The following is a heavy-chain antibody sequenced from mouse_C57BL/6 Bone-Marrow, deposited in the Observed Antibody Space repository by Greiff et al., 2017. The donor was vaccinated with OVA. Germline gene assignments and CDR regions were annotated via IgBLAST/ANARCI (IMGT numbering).Heavy chain of an antibody. CDR3: ARNYYGSSSAWFAY. V-gene: IGHV1-72*01. CDR2: IDPNSGGT. J-gene: IGHJ3*01. D-gene: IGHD1-1*01. CDR1: GYTFTSYW. Sequence: QVQLQQPGAELVKPGASVKLSCKASGYTFTSYWMHWVKQRPGRGLEWIGRIDPNSGGTKYNEKFKSKATLTVDKPSSTAYMPLSSLTSEDSAVYYCARNYYGSSSAWFAYWGQGTLVTVSA.